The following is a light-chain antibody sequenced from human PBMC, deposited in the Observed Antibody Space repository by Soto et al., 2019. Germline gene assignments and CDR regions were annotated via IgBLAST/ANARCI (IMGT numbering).Light chain of an antibody. Sequence: DIQMTQSPSTLSASVGDRVTITCRASQSISSWLAWYQQKPGKAPKLLIYAASDLQAEVPSRFSGSGSGTEFTLTITSLHPDDFATYYCQQYFSYSALAFGQGTKV. CDR3: QQYFSYSALA. CDR1: QSISSW. CDR2: AAS. V-gene: IGKV1-5*01. J-gene: IGKJ1*01.